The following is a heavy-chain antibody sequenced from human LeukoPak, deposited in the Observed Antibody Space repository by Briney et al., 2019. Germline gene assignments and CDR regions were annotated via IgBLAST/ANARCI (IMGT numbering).Heavy chain of an antibody. CDR1: GFTFSNYD. CDR2: ISDSGGST. Sequence: PGGSLRLSCAASGFTFSNYDMSWVRQAPGKGLEWVSSISDSGGSTYYADSVKGRFTISRDNSKNTLYLQMTNLKDAATAVYYSAKDRRRAVAADWIDPWDQGSLVTVSS. D-gene: IGHD6-19*01. CDR3: AKDRRRAVAADWIDP. V-gene: IGHV3-23*01. J-gene: IGHJ5*02.